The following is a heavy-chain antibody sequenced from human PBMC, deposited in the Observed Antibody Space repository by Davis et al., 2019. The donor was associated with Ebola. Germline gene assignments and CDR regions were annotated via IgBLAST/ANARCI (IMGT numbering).Heavy chain of an antibody. V-gene: IGHV4-34*01. J-gene: IGHJ6*02. CDR3: ARARSGYYYYGMDV. D-gene: IGHD7-27*01. CDR2: INHSGST. CDR1: GFTFSSYA. Sequence: GSLRLSCAASGFTFSSYAMHWVRQPPGKGLEWIGEINHSGSTNYNPSLKSRVTISVDTSKNQFSLKLSSVTAADTAVYYCARARSGYYYYGMDVWGQGTTVTVSS.